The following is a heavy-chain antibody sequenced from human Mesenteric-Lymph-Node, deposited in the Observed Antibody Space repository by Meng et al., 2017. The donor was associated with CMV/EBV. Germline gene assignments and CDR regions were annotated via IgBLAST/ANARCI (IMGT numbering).Heavy chain of an antibody. Sequence: ASVKVSCKASGYTFTSYDSNWLRQATGQGLEGMGWMNPNSGNKGYAQKFQGRVTMTRNTSISTAYMELSSPRSEDTAVYYCAIPFGVAPLWGDWGQGTLVTVSS. CDR3: AIPFGVAPLWGD. V-gene: IGHV1-8*01. CDR2: MNPNSGNK. CDR1: GYTFTSYD. J-gene: IGHJ4*02. D-gene: IGHD3-3*01.